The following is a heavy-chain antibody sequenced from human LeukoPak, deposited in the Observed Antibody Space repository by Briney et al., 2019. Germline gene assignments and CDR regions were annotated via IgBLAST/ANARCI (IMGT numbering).Heavy chain of an antibody. J-gene: IGHJ4*02. CDR2: INPNSGDT. D-gene: IGHD2-2*01. V-gene: IGHV1-2*02. CDR1: GYTFTGYY. CDR3: ARDGSWSSISYSDY. Sequence: ASVKVSCKASGYTFTGYYMHWVRQAPGQGLEWVGWINPNSGDTKYEQRFQGRVTMTRDTSISTAYMELTRLRSDDAAVYFCARDGSWSSISYSDYWGQGTLVTVSS.